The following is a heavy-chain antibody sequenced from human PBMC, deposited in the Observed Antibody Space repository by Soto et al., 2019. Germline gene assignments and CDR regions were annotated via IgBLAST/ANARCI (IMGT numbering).Heavy chain of an antibody. CDR1: GFTFTSSA. CDR2: INAGNGNT. J-gene: IGHJ4*02. CDR3: ARDATGILRFLEWFFDY. D-gene: IGHD3-3*01. V-gene: IGHV1-3*01. Sequence: ASVKVSCKASGFTFTSSAVQWVRQARGQRLEWIGWINAGNGNTKYAQKFQGRVTITRDTSASTAYMELSSLRSEDTAVYYCARDATGILRFLEWFFDYWGQGTLVTVSS.